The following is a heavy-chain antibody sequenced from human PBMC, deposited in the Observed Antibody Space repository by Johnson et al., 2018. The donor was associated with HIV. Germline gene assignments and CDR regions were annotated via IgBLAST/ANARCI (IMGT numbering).Heavy chain of an antibody. Sequence: MLLVESGGGVVRPGGSLRLSCAASGFTFDYYGMSWVRQAPGKGLEWVSVIYSGGDTYYSDSVMGRFTISRDNAKNSLYLQMNSLRVEDTALYYCARPADYGDYSRDAFDIWGQGTMVTVSS. CDR3: ARPADYGDYSRDAFDI. CDR2: IYSGGDT. CDR1: GFTFDYYG. J-gene: IGHJ3*02. D-gene: IGHD4-17*01. V-gene: IGHV3-20*04.